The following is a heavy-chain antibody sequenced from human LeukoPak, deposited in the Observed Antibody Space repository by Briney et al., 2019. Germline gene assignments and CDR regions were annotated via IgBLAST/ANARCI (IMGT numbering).Heavy chain of an antibody. CDR2: INYSGTT. Sequence: SETLSLTCTASGGSISSSGYYWGWIRQPPGKGLEWIASINYSGTTYYYPSLKSRVTISEDRSKNQFSLKLSSVTTADTAVYYCARLRDGRWLLEYWGQGTLVTVSS. CDR3: ARLRDGRWLLEY. J-gene: IGHJ4*02. V-gene: IGHV4-39*01. CDR1: GGSISSSGYY. D-gene: IGHD5-24*01.